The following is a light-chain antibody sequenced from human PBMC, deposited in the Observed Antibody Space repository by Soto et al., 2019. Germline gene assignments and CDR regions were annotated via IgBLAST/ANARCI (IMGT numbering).Light chain of an antibody. CDR3: QQYNSYSAT. CDR2: KAS. V-gene: IGKV1-5*03. Sequence: DIQMTQSPATLSAYVGDRVTITCRASQSISSWLAWYQQKPGKAPKLLIYKASSLESGVPSRFSGSGSGTEFTLTISSLQPDDFATYYCQQYNSYSATFGQGTNVDIK. J-gene: IGKJ1*01. CDR1: QSISSW.